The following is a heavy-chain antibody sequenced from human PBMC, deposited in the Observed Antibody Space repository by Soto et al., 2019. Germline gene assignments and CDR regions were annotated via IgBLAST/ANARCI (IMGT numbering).Heavy chain of an antibody. CDR1: GGSISSYY. Sequence: QVQLQESGPGLVKPSETLSLTCTVSGGSISSYYWSWIRQPPGKGLEWIGYIYYSGSTNYNPSLKSRVTISVDTSKNQCSLKLSSVSAADTAVYYCARSAYGHYDAFDIWGQGTMVTVSS. CDR2: IYYSGST. D-gene: IGHD4-17*01. V-gene: IGHV4-59*01. CDR3: ARSAYGHYDAFDI. J-gene: IGHJ3*02.